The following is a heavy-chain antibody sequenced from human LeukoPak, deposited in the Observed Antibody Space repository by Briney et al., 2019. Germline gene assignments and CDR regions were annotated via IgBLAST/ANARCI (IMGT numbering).Heavy chain of an antibody. V-gene: IGHV1-2*06. CDR2: INPNSGGT. D-gene: IGHD3-22*01. J-gene: IGHJ4*02. Sequence: ASVKVSCKASGYTFTSYYMHWVRQAPGQGLEWMGRINPNSGGTNYAQKFQGRVTMTRDTSISTAYMELSRLRSDDTAVYYCASHAPTYYYDSSGYQFDYWGQGTLVTVSS. CDR3: ASHAPTYYYDSSGYQFDY. CDR1: GYTFTSYY.